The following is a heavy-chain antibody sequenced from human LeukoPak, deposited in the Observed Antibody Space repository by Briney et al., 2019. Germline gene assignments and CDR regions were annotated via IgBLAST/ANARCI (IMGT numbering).Heavy chain of an antibody. CDR1: GFTFSSYW. CDR2: IASYGSST. J-gene: IGHJ4*02. Sequence: GGSLRLSCAASGFTFSSYWMNWVRQAPGKGLVWVSRIASYGSSTTYADSVKGRFIISTDNAKNPLYLQMTSLRVEDTAVYYCARGRPHGNDYWGQGTLVTVSS. CDR3: ARGRPHGNDY. V-gene: IGHV3-74*01. D-gene: IGHD4-23*01.